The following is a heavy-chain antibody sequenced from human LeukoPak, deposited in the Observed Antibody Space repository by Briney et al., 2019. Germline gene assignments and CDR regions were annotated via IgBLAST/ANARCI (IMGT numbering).Heavy chain of an antibody. CDR3: ARGSDYYDSSGYYVKGVFDY. CDR1: GASISSYY. J-gene: IGHJ4*02. V-gene: IGHV4-59*01. D-gene: IGHD3-22*01. CDR2: MYYSGST. Sequence: PSETLSLTCTVSGASISSYYWIWIRQPPGTGLEWIGYMYYSGSTNYNPSLKSRVTISEDTSKNQFSLKLSSVTAADTAMYYCARGSDYYDSSGYYVKGVFDYWGQGTLVTVSS.